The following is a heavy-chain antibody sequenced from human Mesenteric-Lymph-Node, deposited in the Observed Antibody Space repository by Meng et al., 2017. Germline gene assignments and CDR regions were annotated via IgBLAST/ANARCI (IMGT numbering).Heavy chain of an antibody. CDR2: IKSDGSST. CDR1: GFTFSTYW. J-gene: IGHJ4*02. V-gene: IGHV3-74*01. Sequence: GGSLRLSCVASGFTFSTYWMHWVRQAPGKGLVWVSRIKSDGSSTNYADSVKGRFTISRDNAKNTLYLQMNSLRAEDTAVYYCAREVVGPRGDYFDYWGQGTLVTVSS. CDR3: AREVVGPRGDYFDY. D-gene: IGHD1-26*01.